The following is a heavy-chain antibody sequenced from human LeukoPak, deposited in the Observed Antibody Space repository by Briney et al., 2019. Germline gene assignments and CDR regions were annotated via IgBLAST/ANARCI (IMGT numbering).Heavy chain of an antibody. J-gene: IGHJ2*01. CDR2: VSGSGGST. Sequence: GGSLRLSCAASAFTFSSYAMSWVRQAPGKGLEWVSGVSGSGGSTYYADPVKGRFTISRDNSKNTLYLQLNSLRVEDTAEYYCAKTLRESSGREYFDLWGRGTLVTVSS. D-gene: IGHD6-19*01. V-gene: IGHV3-23*01. CDR3: AKTLRESSGREYFDL. CDR1: AFTFSSYA.